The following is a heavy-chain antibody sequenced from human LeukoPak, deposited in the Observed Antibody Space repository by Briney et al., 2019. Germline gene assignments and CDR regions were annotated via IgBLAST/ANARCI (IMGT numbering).Heavy chain of an antibody. CDR3: ASVGAPYHKGVYRDY. Sequence: SETLSLTCTVSGGSISSYYWSWIRQPPGKGLEWIGEINHSGSTNYNPSLKSRVTISVDTSKNQFSLKLSSVTAADTAVYYCASVGAPYHKGVYRDYWGQGTLVTVSS. J-gene: IGHJ4*02. CDR2: INHSGST. V-gene: IGHV4-34*01. D-gene: IGHD3-10*01. CDR1: GGSISSYY.